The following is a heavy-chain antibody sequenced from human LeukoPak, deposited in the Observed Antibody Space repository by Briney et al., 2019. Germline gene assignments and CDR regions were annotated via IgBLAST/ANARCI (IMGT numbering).Heavy chain of an antibody. J-gene: IGHJ4*02. CDR3: AKQCGGGCSADY. CDR2: IRYDGSNK. Sequence: GGSLRLSCAASGFTFSSYGMHWVRQAPGKGLEWVAFIRYDGSNKYYADSVKGRFTISRDNSKNTLYLQMSSLRVEDTAVYHCAKQCGGGCSADYRGQGTLVTVPS. CDR1: GFTFSSYG. D-gene: IGHD2-21*01. V-gene: IGHV3-30*02.